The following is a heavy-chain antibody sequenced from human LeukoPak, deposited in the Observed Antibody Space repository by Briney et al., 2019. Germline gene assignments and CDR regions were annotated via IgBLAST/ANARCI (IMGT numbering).Heavy chain of an antibody. CDR2: ISYDGGNK. Sequence: GGSLRLSCAASGFTFSSYAMHWVRQAPGKGLEWVAVISYDGGNKYYADSVKGRFTISRDNSKNTLYLQMNSLRAEDTAVYYCARGPSYYDSSGYRMVEGLLDYWGQGTLVTVSS. CDR1: GFTFSSYA. J-gene: IGHJ4*02. V-gene: IGHV3-30*01. D-gene: IGHD3-22*01. CDR3: ARGPSYYDSSGYRMVEGLLDY.